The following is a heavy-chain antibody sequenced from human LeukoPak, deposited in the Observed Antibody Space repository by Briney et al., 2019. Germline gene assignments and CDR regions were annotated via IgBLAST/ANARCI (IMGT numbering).Heavy chain of an antibody. Sequence: APVKVSCKASGYTFTSYDINWVRQATGQGLEWMGWMNPNSGNTGYAQKFQGRVTMTRNTSISTAYMELSSLRSEDTAVYYCARGYYDLYYYYYYMDVWGKGTTVTVSS. J-gene: IGHJ6*03. CDR1: GYTFTSYD. CDR3: ARGYYDLYYYYYYMDV. CDR2: MNPNSGNT. V-gene: IGHV1-8*01. D-gene: IGHD3-3*01.